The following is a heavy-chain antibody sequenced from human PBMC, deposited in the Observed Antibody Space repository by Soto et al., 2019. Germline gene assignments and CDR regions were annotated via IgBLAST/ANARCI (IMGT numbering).Heavy chain of an antibody. CDR3: ARTTTTKSRDY. CDR2: IRVTGSGT. J-gene: IGHJ4*02. CDR1: GFTFSSYD. V-gene: IGHV3-23*01. D-gene: IGHD4-17*01. Sequence: EVQLLESGGGLVQPGGSLGLSCAASGFTFSSYDMSWVRQAAGKGLEYVSSIRVTGSGTYYADSVKGRFTNSRDNSKNTLYLQMNSLRVEDTAVYYCARTTTTKSRDYWGQGTLVTVSS.